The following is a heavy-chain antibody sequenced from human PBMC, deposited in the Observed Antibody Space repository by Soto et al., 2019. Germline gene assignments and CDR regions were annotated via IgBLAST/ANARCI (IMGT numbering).Heavy chain of an antibody. CDR2: FYYSGST. V-gene: IGHV4-39*01. CDR1: GGSISSGSYY. D-gene: IGHD1-7*01. J-gene: IGHJ4*02. CDR3: ARHRAGTTSAIDY. Sequence: SETLSLTCTVSGGSISSGSYYWGWIRQPPGKGLEWIGSFYYSGSTHYNPSLKSRVTISVDTSKNQFSLNLSSVTAADTAVFYCARHRAGTTSAIDYWGQGILVTVSS.